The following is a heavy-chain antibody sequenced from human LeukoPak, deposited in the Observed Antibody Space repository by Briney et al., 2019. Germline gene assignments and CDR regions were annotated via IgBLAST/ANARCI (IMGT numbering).Heavy chain of an antibody. D-gene: IGHD6-19*01. CDR1: GGSISSYY. V-gene: IGHV4-4*09. CDR3: ARRIAVAGKYYYYYMDV. J-gene: IGHJ6*03. CDR2: IYTSGST. Sequence: SETLSLTCTVSGGSISSYYWSWIRQPPGKGLEWIGYIYTSGSTNYNPSLKSRVTISVDTSKNQFSLKLSSVTAADTAVYYCARRIAVAGKYYYYYMDVWGKGTTVTVSS.